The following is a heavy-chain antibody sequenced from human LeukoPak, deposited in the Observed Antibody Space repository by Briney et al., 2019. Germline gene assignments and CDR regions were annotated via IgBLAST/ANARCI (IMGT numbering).Heavy chain of an antibody. D-gene: IGHD6-13*01. J-gene: IGHJ4*02. CDR3: ARALGYSTRCFDY. CDR1: GFTFSSYS. V-gene: IGHV3-21*01. Sequence: KPGGSLRLSCAASGFTFSSYSMNWVRQAPGKGLEWVSSISSSSSYIYYADSVKGRFTISRDNAKDSLYLQMNSLRAEDTAVYYCARALGYSTRCFDYWGQGTLVTVSS. CDR2: ISSSSSYI.